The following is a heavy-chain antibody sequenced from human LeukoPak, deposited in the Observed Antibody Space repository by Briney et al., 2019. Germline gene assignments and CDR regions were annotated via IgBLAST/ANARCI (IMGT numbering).Heavy chain of an antibody. CDR1: GFTVSSNY. J-gene: IGHJ4*02. CDR2: IYGGGNI. D-gene: IGHD5-24*01. V-gene: IGHV3-53*01. Sequence: GGSLRLSCAASGFTVSSNYMSWVRQAPGKGLEWVSVIYGGGNIYYADSVKGRFTISRDNSKNTLYLQMNRLRAEDTAVYYCARGAGYNYPYYFDYWGQGTLVTVSS. CDR3: ARGAGYNYPYYFDY.